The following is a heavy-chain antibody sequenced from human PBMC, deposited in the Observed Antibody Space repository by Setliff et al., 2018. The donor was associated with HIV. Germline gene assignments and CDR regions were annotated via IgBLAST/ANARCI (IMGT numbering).Heavy chain of an antibody. CDR1: GGSISSGGYY. D-gene: IGHD3-22*01. CDR2: IYYSGST. J-gene: IGHJ4*02. Sequence: SETLSLTCTVSGGSISSGGYYWSWIRQHPGRGLEWIGYIYYSGSTYYNPSLKSRVTISVDTSKNQFSLKLSSVTAADTAVFYCARGTLYYYDTGGYSYFDYWGQGTLVTVSS. V-gene: IGHV4-31*03. CDR3: ARGTLYYYDTGGYSYFDY.